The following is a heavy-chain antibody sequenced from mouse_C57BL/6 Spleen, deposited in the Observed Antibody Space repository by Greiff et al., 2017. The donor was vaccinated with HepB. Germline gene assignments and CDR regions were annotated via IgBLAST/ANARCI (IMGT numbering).Heavy chain of an antibody. CDR1: GFNIKDYY. D-gene: IGHD1-1*01. V-gene: IGHV14-2*01. J-gene: IGHJ2*01. Sequence: EVQLQQSGAELVKPGASVKLSCTASGFNIKDYYMHWVKQRTEQGLEWIGRIDPEDGETKYAPQFQGKATITADTSSNTAYLQLSSLTSEDTAVYYCAFITTVNDYWGQGTTLTVSS. CDR2: IDPEDGET. CDR3: AFITTVNDY.